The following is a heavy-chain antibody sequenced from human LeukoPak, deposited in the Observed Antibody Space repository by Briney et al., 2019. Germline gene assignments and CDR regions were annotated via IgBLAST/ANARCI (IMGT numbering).Heavy chain of an antibody. J-gene: IGHJ5*02. V-gene: IGHV1-2*02. CDR3: ARAPYYYDSSGYSNWFDP. Sequence: GASVKVSCKASGYTFTGYYMHWVRQAPGQGLEWMGWINPNSGGTNYAQKFQGRVTMTRDTSISTAYMELSRLRSDDTAVYYCARAPYYYDSSGYSNWFDPWGQGTLVTVSS. CDR1: GYTFTGYY. CDR2: INPNSGGT. D-gene: IGHD3-22*01.